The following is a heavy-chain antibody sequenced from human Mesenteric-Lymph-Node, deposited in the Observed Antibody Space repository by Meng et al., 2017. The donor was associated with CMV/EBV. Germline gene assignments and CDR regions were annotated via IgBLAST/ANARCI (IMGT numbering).Heavy chain of an antibody. Sequence: GGSLRLSCAASGFTFSSYAMHWVRQAPGKGLEWVAVISYDGSNKYYADSVKGRFTISRDNSKNTLYLQMNSLRAEDTAVYYCVRGKWFDPWGQGTLVTVSS. CDR3: VRGKWFDP. CDR2: ISYDGSNK. CDR1: GFTFSSYA. J-gene: IGHJ5*02. V-gene: IGHV3-30-3*01.